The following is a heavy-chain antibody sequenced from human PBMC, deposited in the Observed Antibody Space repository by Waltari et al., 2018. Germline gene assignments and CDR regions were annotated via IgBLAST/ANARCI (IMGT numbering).Heavy chain of an antibody. CDR1: GGSISSGGYY. Sequence: QVQLQESGPGLVKPSQTLSLTCTVSGGSISSGGYYWSWIRQHPGKGLEWIGYIYYSGSNCSNPSLKSRVTISVDTSKNQFSLKLSSVTAADTAVYYCARSLPGAIAYWGQGTLVTVSS. CDR3: ARSLPGAIAY. CDR2: IYYSGSN. D-gene: IGHD7-27*01. V-gene: IGHV4-31*03. J-gene: IGHJ4*02.